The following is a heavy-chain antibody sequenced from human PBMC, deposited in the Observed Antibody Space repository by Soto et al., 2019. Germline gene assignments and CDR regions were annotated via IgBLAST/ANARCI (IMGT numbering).Heavy chain of an antibody. J-gene: IGHJ6*02. CDR3: ARGQADYAFWYGYSPYYYYYGMDV. CDR2: INPNSGGT. D-gene: IGHD3-3*01. V-gene: IGHV1-2*02. CDR1: GYTFTGYY. Sequence: ASVKVSCKASGYTFTGYYMHWVRQAPGQGLEWMGWINPNSGGTNYAQKFQGRVTMTRDTSISTAYMELSRLRSDDTAVYYGARGQADYAFWYGYSPYYYYYGMDVWGQGTTVTVSS.